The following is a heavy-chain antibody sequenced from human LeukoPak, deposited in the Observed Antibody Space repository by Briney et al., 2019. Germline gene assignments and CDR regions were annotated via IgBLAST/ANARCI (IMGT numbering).Heavy chain of an antibody. V-gene: IGHV3-7*01. CDR1: GFTFSTYW. CDR3: ARLLAYGSGGEAFDY. J-gene: IGHJ4*02. Sequence: GGSLRLSCAASGFTFSTYWMTWVRQAPGKGLEWVANIKHDGSEKYYVDSVRGRFTISRDNAKNSLYLQVNSLRAEDTAVYYCARLLAYGSGGEAFDYWGQGSLVTVSS. D-gene: IGHD3-10*01. CDR2: IKHDGSEK.